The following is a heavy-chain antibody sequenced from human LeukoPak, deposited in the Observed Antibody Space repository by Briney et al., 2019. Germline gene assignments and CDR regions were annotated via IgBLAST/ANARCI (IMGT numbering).Heavy chain of an antibody. V-gene: IGHV1-18*01. Sequence: ASVKVSCKASGYTFIDYGISWVRQAPGQGLEWMRWISTLNGNTNYAQMFQGRVTMTTDTSTSTAYMELRSLRSDDTAVYYCGRALGGEAYWGQGTLVTVSS. J-gene: IGHJ4*02. CDR1: GYTFIDYG. CDR2: ISTLNGNT. D-gene: IGHD3-16*01. CDR3: GRALGGEAY.